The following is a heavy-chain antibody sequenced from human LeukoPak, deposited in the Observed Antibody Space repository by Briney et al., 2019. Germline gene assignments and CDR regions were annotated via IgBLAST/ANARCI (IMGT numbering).Heavy chain of an antibody. CDR1: GYIFTGYF. J-gene: IGHJ4*02. Sequence: ASVKVSCKASGYIFTGYFLHWVRQAPGQGLEWMGWINPNSGATKYAEGFQGRVTMTRDTSISTAYMELTRLRFDDRAVYYCARFGYSGYDWRAFDYWGQGTLVTVSS. CDR3: ARFGYSGYDWRAFDY. CDR2: INPNSGAT. V-gene: IGHV1-2*02. D-gene: IGHD5-12*01.